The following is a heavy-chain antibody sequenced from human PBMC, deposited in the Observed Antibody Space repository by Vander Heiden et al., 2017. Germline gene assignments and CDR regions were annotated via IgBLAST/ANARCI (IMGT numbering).Heavy chain of an antibody. CDR2: IYYSGST. J-gene: IGHJ6*02. Sequence: QVQLQESGPGLVKPSETLSLTCTVSGGSISSYYWSWIRQPPGKGLEWIGYIYYSGSTNYNPSLKSRVTISVDTSKNQFSLKLSSVTAADTAVYYCALLRGWGYYYYGMDVWGQGTTVTVSS. D-gene: IGHD3-10*01. CDR1: GGSISSYY. CDR3: ALLRGWGYYYYGMDV. V-gene: IGHV4-59*01.